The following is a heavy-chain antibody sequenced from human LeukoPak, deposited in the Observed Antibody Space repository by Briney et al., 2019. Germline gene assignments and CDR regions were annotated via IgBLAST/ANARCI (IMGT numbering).Heavy chain of an antibody. CDR1: GGSISSSSYY. CDR2: IYYSGST. CDR3: ARGGSSSMLKYNWFDP. J-gene: IGHJ5*02. Sequence: SETLSLTCTVSGGSISSSSYYWGWIRQPPGKGLEWIGSIYYSGSTYYNPSLKSRVTISVDTSKNQFSLKLSSVTAADTAVYYCARGGSSSMLKYNWFDPWGQGTLVTVSS. D-gene: IGHD6-6*01. V-gene: IGHV4-39*07.